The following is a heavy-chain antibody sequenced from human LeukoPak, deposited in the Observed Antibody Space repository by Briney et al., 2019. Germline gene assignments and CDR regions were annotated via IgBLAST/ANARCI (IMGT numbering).Heavy chain of an antibody. Sequence: KTGGSLRLSCVASGFPFRSFCMSWVRQAPGKGLEWVASISSSGTYIYYAESVKGRLTISRDNAKNSLYLQMNRLRVEDTAVYFCARAEGSGSSFDYWGQGTLVSVSS. CDR3: ARAEGSGSSFDY. J-gene: IGHJ4*02. V-gene: IGHV3-21*01. CDR2: ISSSGTYI. D-gene: IGHD3-10*01. CDR1: GFPFRSFC.